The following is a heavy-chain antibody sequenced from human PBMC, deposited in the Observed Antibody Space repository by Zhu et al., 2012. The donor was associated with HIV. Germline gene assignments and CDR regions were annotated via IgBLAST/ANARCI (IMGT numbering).Heavy chain of an antibody. V-gene: IGHV4-38-2*02. D-gene: IGHD6-13*01. J-gene: IGHJ4*02. Sequence: QVQLQESGSGLVKPSETLSLTCAVSGYSISSGYYWGWIRQPPGKGLEWIGSIYHSGSTYYNPSLKSRVTISVDTSKNQFSPKLSSVTAADTAVYYCAREGAGIAAAGLLDYWGQGTLVTVSS. CDR3: AREGAGIAAAGLLDY. CDR2: IYHSGST. CDR1: GYSISSGYY.